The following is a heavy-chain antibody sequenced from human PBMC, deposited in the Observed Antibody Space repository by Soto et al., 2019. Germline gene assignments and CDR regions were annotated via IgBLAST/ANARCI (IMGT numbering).Heavy chain of an antibody. CDR3: ARKSTVNTTRPYWYFDL. D-gene: IGHD4-4*01. CDR2: VSGAGDYT. Sequence: VELVESGGGLVHPGASLRLSCATSGLTFSSHAMSWVRQAPGRGLEWVSTVSGAGDYTYYADSVKGRFTISRDNSKSTAYLQMINLRAEDSAVYYCARKSTVNTTRPYWYFDLWGRGSLVSVSS. J-gene: IGHJ2*01. V-gene: IGHV3-23*04. CDR1: GLTFSSHA.